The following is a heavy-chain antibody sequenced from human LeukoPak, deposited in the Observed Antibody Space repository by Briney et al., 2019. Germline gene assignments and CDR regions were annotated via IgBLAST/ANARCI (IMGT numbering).Heavy chain of an antibody. CDR1: GFTFSNYN. Sequence: GGPLRLPCAGSGFTFSNYNINWLRQAPGKGLEGVSSISPCSHYIFYAHSVGGRYTIPRDNAKHSLYLQINSLRDEDMAVYYCGRDRHTAMVYYYYYMDVWGTGTTVTVSS. V-gene: IGHV3-21*04. CDR3: GRDRHTAMVYYYYYMDV. CDR2: ISPCSHYI. J-gene: IGHJ6*03. D-gene: IGHD5-18*01.